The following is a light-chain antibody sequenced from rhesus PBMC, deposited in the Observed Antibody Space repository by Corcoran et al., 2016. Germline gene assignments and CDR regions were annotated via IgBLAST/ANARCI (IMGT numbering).Light chain of an antibody. CDR2: DAT. CDR3: HQGSTWPLT. V-gene: IGKV3-35*01. J-gene: IGKJ4*01. CDR1: PSVGYT. Sequence: IIMTQSPATLSFSPGERVTLSCRASPSVGYTLAWYQQKPGHAPRLLIFDATNRATGIPHRFSGSGSGTDFTLTISSRETQDVGVYYCHQGSTWPLTFGGGTNVDIK.